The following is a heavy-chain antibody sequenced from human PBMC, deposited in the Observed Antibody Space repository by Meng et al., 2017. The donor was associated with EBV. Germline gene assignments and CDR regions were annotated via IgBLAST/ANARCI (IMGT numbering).Heavy chain of an antibody. CDR1: GYTFTGYY. D-gene: IGHD6-13*01. V-gene: IGHV1-2*06. CDR3: AKGADLAAAGTFWFDP. CDR2: INPNSGGT. Sequence: QVQLVQFGAEVKKPGASVKVSCKASGYTFTGYYMHWVRQAPGQGLEWMGRINPNSGGTNYAQKFQGRVTMTRDTSISTAYMELSRLRSDDTAVYYCAKGADLAAAGTFWFDPWGQGTLVTVSS. J-gene: IGHJ5*02.